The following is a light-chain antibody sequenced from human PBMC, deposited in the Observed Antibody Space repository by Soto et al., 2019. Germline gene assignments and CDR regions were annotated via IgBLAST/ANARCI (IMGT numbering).Light chain of an antibody. CDR3: QKYGTSPRT. J-gene: IGKJ1*01. Sequence: GLTQSPGTLSVSAGERATLSCRGSQSFSSSYLAWYQQKPGQAPRLLIYEKSSRATGIPDRFSGSGSQTDFNLTISSLEPEDFAVYYCQKYGTSPRTCGQGTKVDIK. CDR2: EKS. V-gene: IGKV3-20*01. CDR1: QSFSSSY.